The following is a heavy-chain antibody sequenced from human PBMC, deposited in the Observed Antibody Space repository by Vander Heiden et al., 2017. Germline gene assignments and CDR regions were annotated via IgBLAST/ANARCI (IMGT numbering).Heavy chain of an antibody. J-gene: IGHJ4*02. Sequence: QVQLVESGGGAVQPGRSLRLSCAASGFTFSCYAMHWVRQAPGKGLEWVAVISYDGSNKYYADSVKGRFTISRDNSKNTLYLQMNSLRAEDTAVYYCARDLTTGLFDYWGQGTLVTVSS. CDR1: GFTFSCYA. D-gene: IGHD4-4*01. CDR2: ISYDGSNK. CDR3: ARDLTTGLFDY. V-gene: IGHV3-30-3*01.